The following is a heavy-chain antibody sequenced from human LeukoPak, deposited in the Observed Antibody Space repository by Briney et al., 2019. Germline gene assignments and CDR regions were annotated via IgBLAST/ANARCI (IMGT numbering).Heavy chain of an antibody. CDR3: ARVSDAPDY. CDR2: IKQDGSEK. CDR1: GFTFTSYW. V-gene: IGHV3-7*01. Sequence: GGSLRLSCAASGFTFTSYWVSWVRQAPGKGLEWVANIKQDGSEKYYVDSVKGRFTISRDNAKNSVYLQMNSLRAEDTAVYYCARVSDAPDYWGQGTLVTVSS. J-gene: IGHJ4*02.